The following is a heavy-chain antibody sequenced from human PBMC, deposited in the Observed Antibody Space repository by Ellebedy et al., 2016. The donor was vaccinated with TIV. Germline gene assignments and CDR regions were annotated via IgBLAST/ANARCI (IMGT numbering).Heavy chain of an antibody. D-gene: IGHD1-14*01. CDR1: GGSFSSSN. J-gene: IGHJ4*02. Sequence: AASVKVSCKASGGSFSSSNIGWVRQAPGQGPEWMGEIIPIFGTPRYLQKFQDRLPITADELTTTAYMELSSLRSEDTAVYYCAIDHPPEYWGQGTLVTVSS. V-gene: IGHV1-69*13. CDR2: IIPIFGTP. CDR3: AIDHPPEY.